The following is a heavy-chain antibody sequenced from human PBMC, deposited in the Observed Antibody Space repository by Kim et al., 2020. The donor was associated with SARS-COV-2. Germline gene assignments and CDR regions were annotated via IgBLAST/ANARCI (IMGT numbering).Heavy chain of an antibody. V-gene: IGHV4-59*01. CDR3: ARGTYDYVWGSYRFVY. D-gene: IGHD3-16*02. Sequence: SETLSLTCTVSGGSISGYHWSWIRQSPGRGLEWIGYIYYSGNTNYSPSLKSRVTISIDTSKNQFSLKLRSVTAADTAVYYCARGTYDYVWGSYRFVYWGQATLVTVSS. J-gene: IGHJ4*02. CDR1: GGSISGYH. CDR2: IYYSGNT.